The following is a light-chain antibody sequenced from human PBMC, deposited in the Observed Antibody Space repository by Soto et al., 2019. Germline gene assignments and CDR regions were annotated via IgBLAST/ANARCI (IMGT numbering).Light chain of an antibody. V-gene: IGLV2-14*01. CDR3: SSYTSSSTVV. J-gene: IGLJ2*01. CDR1: SGDVGGYNY. CDR2: EVS. Sequence: QSALTQRASVSGSPGQSITISCTGTSGDVGGYNYVSWYQQHPGKAPKLMIYEVSNRPSGVSNRFSGSKSDNTASLTISGLQAEDEADYYCSSYTSSSTVVFGAGTKLTVL.